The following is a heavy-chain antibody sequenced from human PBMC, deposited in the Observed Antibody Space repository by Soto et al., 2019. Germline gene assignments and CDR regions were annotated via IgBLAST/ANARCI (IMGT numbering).Heavy chain of an antibody. Sequence: EVQLLESGGGLVQPGGSLRLSCAASGFTFSSYAMSWVRQAPGKGLEWVSAISGSGGSTYYADSVKGRFTISRDNSKNTLYLQMNSLRAEDTAVYYCAPRPDGDSSIWGDFDYWGQGTLVTVSS. V-gene: IGHV3-23*01. D-gene: IGHD4-17*01. CDR1: GFTFSSYA. J-gene: IGHJ4*02. CDR3: APRPDGDSSIWGDFDY. CDR2: ISGSGGST.